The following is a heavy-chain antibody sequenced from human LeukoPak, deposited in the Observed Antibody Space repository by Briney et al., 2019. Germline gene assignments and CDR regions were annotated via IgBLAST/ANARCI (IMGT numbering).Heavy chain of an antibody. J-gene: IGHJ1*01. CDR1: GFTLMYYG. CDR3: ARVDCSGDSGSSAEH. D-gene: IGHD2-15*01. Sequence: ASVKVSCKASGFTLMYYGITWVRQAPGQGLEWMGWISVDNGKTKGGQKFQGRVTLSTDTATSTAHMEVRRLRSDDTAVYYCARVDCSGDSGSSAEHWGQGTLVTVSP. CDR2: ISVDNGKT. V-gene: IGHV1-18*01.